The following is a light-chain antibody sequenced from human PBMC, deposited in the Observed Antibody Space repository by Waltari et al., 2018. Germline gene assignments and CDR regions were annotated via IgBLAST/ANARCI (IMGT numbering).Light chain of an antibody. Sequence: QSVLTQPPSASATPGQRVTISCSGSGSNIGSQTVNWYQQLPGTAPKLLIYDTNQRPSGVPDRFSGSMSGTSASLAISGLQSEDEADYYCAAWDDSLNGVVFGGGTKLTVL. J-gene: IGLJ2*01. V-gene: IGLV1-44*01. CDR1: GSNIGSQT. CDR3: AAWDDSLNGVV. CDR2: DTN.